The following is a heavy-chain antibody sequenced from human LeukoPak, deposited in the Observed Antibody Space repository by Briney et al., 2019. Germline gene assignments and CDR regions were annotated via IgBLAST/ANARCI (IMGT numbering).Heavy chain of an antibody. J-gene: IGHJ6*02. CDR2: SHPNSGGT. V-gene: IGHV1-2*02. Sequence: GASVKLSCKSSGYSVTGFDMHWMRQAPRQGLGWMGWSHPNSGGTKYAQKFQGGVTMTRDTSINTAYMELGSLTSDDTAVYYCATLRDSSAHFYYYGGMDVWGQGTKVAVSS. CDR3: ATLRDSSAHFYYYGGMDV. CDR1: GYSVTGFD. D-gene: IGHD6-19*01.